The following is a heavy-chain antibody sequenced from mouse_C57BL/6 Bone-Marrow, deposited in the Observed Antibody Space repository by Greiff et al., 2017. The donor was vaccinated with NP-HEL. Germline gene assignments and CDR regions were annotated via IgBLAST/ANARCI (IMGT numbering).Heavy chain of an antibody. D-gene: IGHD2-3*01. CDR2: IDPENGDT. CDR1: GFNIKDDY. CDR3: TTSYDYVDY. J-gene: IGHJ2*01. V-gene: IGHV14-4*01. Sequence: EVQLQESGAELVRPGASVKLSCTASGFNIKDDYMHWVKQRPEQGLEWIGWIDPENGDTEYASKFQGKATITADTSSNTAYLQLSSLTSEDTAVYYCTTSYDYVDYWGQGTTLTVSS.